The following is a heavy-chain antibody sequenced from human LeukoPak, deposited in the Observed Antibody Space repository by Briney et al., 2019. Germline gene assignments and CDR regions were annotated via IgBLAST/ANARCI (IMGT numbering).Heavy chain of an antibody. CDR1: GFTFSSYA. CDR2: ISYDGSNK. V-gene: IGHV3-30*04. J-gene: IGHJ6*02. D-gene: IGHD3-10*01. CDR3: AKAPGKPYYYGMDV. Sequence: GGSLRLSCAASGFTFSSYAMHWVRQAPGKGLEWVAVISYDGSNKYYADSVKGRFTISRDNSKNTLYLQMNSLRAGDTAVYYCAKAPGKPYYYGMDVWGQGTTVTVSS.